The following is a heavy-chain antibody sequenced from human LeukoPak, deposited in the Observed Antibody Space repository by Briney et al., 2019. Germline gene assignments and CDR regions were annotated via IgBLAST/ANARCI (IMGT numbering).Heavy chain of an antibody. CDR2: ISWNSGSI. J-gene: IGHJ4*02. Sequence: GGSLRLSCAASGFTFDDYAMHWVRQAPGKGLEWVSGISWNSGSIGYADSVKGRFTISRDNAKNSLYLQMNSLRAEDTALYYCAKDSWELLDTVNFDYWGQGTLVTVSS. D-gene: IGHD1-26*01. CDR1: GFTFDDYA. V-gene: IGHV3-9*01. CDR3: AKDSWELLDTVNFDY.